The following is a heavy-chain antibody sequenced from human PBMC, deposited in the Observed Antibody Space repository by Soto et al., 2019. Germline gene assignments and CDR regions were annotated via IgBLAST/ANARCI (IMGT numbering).Heavy chain of an antibody. Sequence: QVQLVQSGAEVKKPGSSVKVSCKASGGTFSSYAISWVRQAPGQGLEWMGGIIPIFGTANYAQKVQGRVTITADESTSTAYMELSSLRSEDMAVYYCARGVVVTARGYWYFDLWGRGTLVTVSS. J-gene: IGHJ2*01. D-gene: IGHD2-21*02. CDR1: GGTFSSYA. CDR2: IIPIFGTA. V-gene: IGHV1-69*01. CDR3: ARGVVVTARGYWYFDL.